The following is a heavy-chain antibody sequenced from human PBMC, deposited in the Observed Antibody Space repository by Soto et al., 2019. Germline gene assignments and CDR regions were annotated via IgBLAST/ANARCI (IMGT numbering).Heavy chain of an antibody. CDR2: ISDNGGST. CDR3: AKEVYGAARGGMDV. J-gene: IGHJ6*02. V-gene: IGHV3-23*01. CDR1: GFTFSNNV. Sequence: EVQLLESGGGLVQPGGSLRLSCAASGFTFSNNVMNWVRQAPGKGLEWVSGISDNGGSTYYADSVKGRCTISRDNSKNKLYLQMNSLRAEDTAVYYCAKEVYGAARGGMDVWGQGTTVTVSS. D-gene: IGHD3-10*01.